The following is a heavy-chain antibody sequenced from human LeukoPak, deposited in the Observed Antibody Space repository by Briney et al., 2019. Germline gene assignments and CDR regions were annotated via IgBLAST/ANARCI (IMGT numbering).Heavy chain of an antibody. J-gene: IGHJ4*02. CDR3: AKDRSTGWYGGSDY. CDR1: GFTFSNYG. CDR2: ISYDGNGK. Sequence: GGSLRLSCVASGFTFSNYGMHWVRQAPGKGLEWVAFISYDGNGKNYADSVKGRFTVSRDNSKNTLYLQMNSLRPEDTAVYFCAKDRSTGWYGGSDYWGQGALVTVS. V-gene: IGHV3-30*18. D-gene: IGHD6-19*01.